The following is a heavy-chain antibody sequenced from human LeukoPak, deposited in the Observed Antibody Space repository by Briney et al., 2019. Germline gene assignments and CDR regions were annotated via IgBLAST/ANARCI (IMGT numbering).Heavy chain of an antibody. V-gene: IGHV3-30*04. D-gene: IGHD1-20*01. J-gene: IGHJ4*02. Sequence: GGSLRLSCAASGFTFSSYAMHWVRQAPGKGLEWVAVISYDGSNKYYADSVKGRFTISRDNAKNSLYLQMNSLRAEDTALYHCARDRGNNWNEIDYWGQGTLVTVSS. CDR1: GFTFSSYA. CDR3: ARDRGNNWNEIDY. CDR2: ISYDGSNK.